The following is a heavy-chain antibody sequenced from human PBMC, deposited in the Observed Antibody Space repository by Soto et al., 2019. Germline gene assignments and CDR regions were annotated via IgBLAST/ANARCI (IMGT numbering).Heavy chain of an antibody. J-gene: IGHJ6*02. D-gene: IGHD2-15*01. CDR1: GFTFSSYA. V-gene: IGHV3-30-3*01. Sequence: QVQLVESGGGVVQPGRSLRLSCAASGFTFSSYAMHWVRQAPGKGLEWVVVVSYDGSNKYYADSVKGRFTISRDNSKNTLYLQMNSLRSDDTAVYYCVREVVAPSDHYYGLDVGGQGTTVTVSS. CDR2: VSYDGSNK. CDR3: VREVVAPSDHYYGLDV.